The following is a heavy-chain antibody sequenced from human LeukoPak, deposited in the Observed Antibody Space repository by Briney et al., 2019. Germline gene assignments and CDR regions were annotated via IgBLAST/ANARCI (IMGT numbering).Heavy chain of an antibody. CDR2: IRYDGSNK. CDR1: GFTFSSYG. J-gene: IGHJ4*02. D-gene: IGHD2/OR15-2a*01. CDR3: AREEFYPGGFDY. Sequence: GGSLRLSCAASGFTFSSYGMHWVRQAPGKGLEWVAFIRYDGSNKYYADSVKGRFTISRDNSKNTLYLQMNSLRAEDTAVYYCAREEFYPGGFDYWGQGTLVTVSS. V-gene: IGHV3-30*02.